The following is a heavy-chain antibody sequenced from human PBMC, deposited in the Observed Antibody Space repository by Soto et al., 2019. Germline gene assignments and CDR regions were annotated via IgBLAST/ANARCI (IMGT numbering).Heavy chain of an antibody. CDR2: ISLSGYVT. V-gene: IGHV3-11*01. CDR3: VRWWNGFDY. Sequence: QVRLVESGGDLVKPGGSLRLSCVGSGFIFGDYAMGWIRQAPGKGLEWISYISLSGYVTFVADSVKGRFTFSRDNRKNTLYVQMNSLTAGDMAVYYCVRWWNGFDYWGQGTLVTVSS. D-gene: IGHD1-1*01. CDR1: GFIFGDYA. J-gene: IGHJ4*02.